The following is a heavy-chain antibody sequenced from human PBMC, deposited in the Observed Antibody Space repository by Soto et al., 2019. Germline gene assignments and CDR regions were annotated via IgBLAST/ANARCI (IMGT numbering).Heavy chain of an antibody. J-gene: IGHJ5*02. CDR2: IYVTGAV. CDR1: GAALNSGNYY. CDR3: ARLRIATNNYKWFDP. Sequence: SETLSLTCSVSGAALNSGNYYWSWIRQVPGKDLEWIGHIYVTGAVDYNPSLRDRITISQDTSERQFSLNLRLVTAADTAVYYCARLRIATNNYKWFDPWGQGTLVTVSS. D-gene: IGHD2-21*01. V-gene: IGHV4-31*03.